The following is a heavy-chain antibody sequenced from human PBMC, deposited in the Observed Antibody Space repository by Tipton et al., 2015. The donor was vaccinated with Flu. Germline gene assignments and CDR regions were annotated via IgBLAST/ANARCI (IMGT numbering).Heavy chain of an antibody. D-gene: IGHD3-10*01. J-gene: IGHJ3*02. CDR3: ARDRSGSSSYYGAFDI. CDR1: GGSISSYY. V-gene: IGHV4-34*01. Sequence: TLSLTCTVSGGSISSYYWSWIRQPPGKGLEWVGEINHSGTTNYNPSLTSRVTISADTSKKQFSLRLTSVTAADTAIYYCARDRSGSSSYYGAFDIWGQGTTVTVSS. CDR2: INHSGTT.